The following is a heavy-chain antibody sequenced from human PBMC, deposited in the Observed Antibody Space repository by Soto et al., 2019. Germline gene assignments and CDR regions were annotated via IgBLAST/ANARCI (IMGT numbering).Heavy chain of an antibody. D-gene: IGHD6-13*01. CDR3: ARDGVAAAEYYYYGMDV. Sequence: GASVKISCKACGYSFSSYYMDWVREAPGQGLEWMGIINPSGGSTSYAQKFQGRVTMTRDTSTSTVYMELSSLRSEDTAVYYCARDGVAAAEYYYYGMDVWGQGTTVTVSS. CDR2: INPSGGST. CDR1: GYSFSSYY. J-gene: IGHJ6*02. V-gene: IGHV1-46*01.